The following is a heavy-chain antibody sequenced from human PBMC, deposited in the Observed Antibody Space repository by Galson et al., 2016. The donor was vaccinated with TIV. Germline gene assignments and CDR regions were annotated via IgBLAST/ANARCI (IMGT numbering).Heavy chain of an antibody. J-gene: IGHJ4*02. D-gene: IGHD2-2*01. CDR1: GFTFSTYW. CDR3: VRKDQVADFCSTTSCSHDY. CDR2: IKQDGSES. Sequence: SLRLSCAASGFTFSTYWMSWVRQVPGKGLEWVGNIKQDGSESYYVDSVRGRFTISRDNAKNSVYLQMNRLRAEDTAVYYCVRKDQVADFCSTTSCSHDYWGQGTLVTVSS. V-gene: IGHV3-7*01.